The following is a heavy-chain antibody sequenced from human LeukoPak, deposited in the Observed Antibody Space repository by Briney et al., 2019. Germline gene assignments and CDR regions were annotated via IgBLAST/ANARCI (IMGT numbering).Heavy chain of an antibody. Sequence: ASVKVSCKASGYNFTSYTISWVRQAPGQGLEWMGWISGYNSNTDYTKKFQGRVTMTTDTSTSTAYMELRSLRSEDTAVYYCAREPRIVGATYDYWGQGTLVTVSS. CDR1: GYNFTSYT. J-gene: IGHJ4*02. CDR3: AREPRIVGATYDY. D-gene: IGHD1-26*01. V-gene: IGHV1-18*01. CDR2: ISGYNSNT.